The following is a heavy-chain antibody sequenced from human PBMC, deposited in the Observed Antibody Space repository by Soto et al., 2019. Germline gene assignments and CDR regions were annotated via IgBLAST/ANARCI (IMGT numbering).Heavy chain of an antibody. Sequence: QVQLQESGPGLVQPSQTLSLTCTVPGSSISSGGYYWSWIRQHPAKGLEWIGYIYNNGNTYYNPSLKSRVSISVDTSKDEFSLKVYSVTSADTAVYYCVRSLRVDTATGYFESCGQGTLVTVSS. D-gene: IGHD5-18*01. J-gene: IGHJ4*02. V-gene: IGHV4-31*03. CDR1: GSSISSGGYY. CDR2: IYNNGNT. CDR3: VRSLRVDTATGYFES.